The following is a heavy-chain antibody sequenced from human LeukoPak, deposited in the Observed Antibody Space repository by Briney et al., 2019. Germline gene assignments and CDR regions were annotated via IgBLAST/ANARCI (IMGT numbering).Heavy chain of an antibody. J-gene: IGHJ4*02. CDR2: VRVNGRST. CDR3: AKPGEASNYYFDY. Sequence: GGSLRLSCTASGFTFSTYDMSWARQAPGKGLEWVSTVRVNGRSTYYADSVKGRFTISRDNSKNTLYLQMNSLRAEDTALYYCAKPGEASNYYFDYWGQGALVTVSS. CDR1: GFTFSTYD. D-gene: IGHD2-21*01. V-gene: IGHV3-23*01.